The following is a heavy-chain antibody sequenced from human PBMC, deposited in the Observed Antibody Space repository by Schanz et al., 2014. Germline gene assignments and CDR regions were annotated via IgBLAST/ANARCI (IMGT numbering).Heavy chain of an antibody. CDR2: ISTSGST. CDR1: GGSMSSFY. V-gene: IGHV4-4*07. J-gene: IGHJ4*02. Sequence: QVQLQESGPGLVKPSETLSLTCTVSGGSMSSFYWNWIRQPAGKGLEWIGRISTSGSTNYNPSLRSRVSIAIGPSKTHFSLRRSSLTAADTAVYYCATWRGDDSGGHGQFDYWGQGALVTVSS. CDR3: ATWRGDDSGGHGQFDY. D-gene: IGHD3-22*01.